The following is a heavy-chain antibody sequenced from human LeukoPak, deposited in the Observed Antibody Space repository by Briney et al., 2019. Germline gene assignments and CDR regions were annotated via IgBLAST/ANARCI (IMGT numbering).Heavy chain of an antibody. CDR3: ARGSTAQYYYYYYYMDV. Sequence: SETLSLTCTVSGGSISSYYWSWIRQPPGKGLEWIGEINHSGSTNYNPSLKSRVTISVDTSKNQFSLKLSSVTAADTAVYYCARGSTAQYYYYYYYMDVWGKGTTVTVSS. V-gene: IGHV4-34*01. D-gene: IGHD5-18*01. CDR1: GGSISSYY. CDR2: INHSGST. J-gene: IGHJ6*03.